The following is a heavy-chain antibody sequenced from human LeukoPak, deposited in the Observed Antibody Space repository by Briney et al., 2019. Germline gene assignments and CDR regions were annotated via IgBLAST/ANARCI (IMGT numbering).Heavy chain of an antibody. D-gene: IGHD3-22*01. V-gene: IGHV1-2*02. CDR3: ARGKSGYSP. CDR1: GYTFTENY. J-gene: IGHJ4*02. CDR2: INPHTGAA. Sequence: ASVKVSCKVSGYTFTENYIHWVRQTPGRGLEWMGLINPHTGAANYTQNFQGRVTLTRDTSSSTAHMHLSSLRSDDTAVYYCARGKSGYSPWGQGTPVTVSS.